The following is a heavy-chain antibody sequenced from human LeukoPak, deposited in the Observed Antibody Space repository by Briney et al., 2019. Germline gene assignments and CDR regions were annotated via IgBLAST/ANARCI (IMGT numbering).Heavy chain of an antibody. CDR3: AGELVAGTDY. Sequence: GGSLRLSCAASGFTFSSYSMNWVRQAPRKGLEWVSSISSSSSYIYYADSVKGRFTISRDNAKNSLYLQMNSLRAEDTAVYYCAGELVAGTDYWGQGTLVTVSS. D-gene: IGHD6-19*01. CDR1: GFTFSSYS. V-gene: IGHV3-21*01. CDR2: ISSSSSYI. J-gene: IGHJ4*02.